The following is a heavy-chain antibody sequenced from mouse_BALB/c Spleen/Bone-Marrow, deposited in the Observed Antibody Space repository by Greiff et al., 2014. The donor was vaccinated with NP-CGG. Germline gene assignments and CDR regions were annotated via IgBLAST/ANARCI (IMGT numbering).Heavy chain of an antibody. CDR3: ATYYGSGWYFDV. D-gene: IGHD1-1*01. J-gene: IGHJ1*01. CDR1: GYSFTDYT. V-gene: IGHV1-26*01. CDR2: INPYNGGT. Sequence: EVQGVESGPELVKPGASMKISCKASGYSFTDYTMTWVKQSHGKNLEWIGLINPYNGGTGYNQKFKGKATLTVDKSSSTAYMDLLSLTSEDSAVYYCATYYGSGWYFDVWGAGTTVTVSS.